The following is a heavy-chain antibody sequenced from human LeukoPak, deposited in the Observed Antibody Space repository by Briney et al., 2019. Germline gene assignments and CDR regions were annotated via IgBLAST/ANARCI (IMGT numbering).Heavy chain of an antibody. Sequence: SETLSLTCTVFGGSVSSGSYYWSWIRQPPGKGLEWIGYIYYSGSTNYNPSLKSRVTISVDTSKNQFSLKLSSVTAADTAVYYCAREGYSSSPLYFDYWGQGTLVTVSS. V-gene: IGHV4-61*01. CDR3: AREGYSSSPLYFDY. CDR1: GGSVSSGSYY. CDR2: IYYSGST. J-gene: IGHJ4*02. D-gene: IGHD6-13*01.